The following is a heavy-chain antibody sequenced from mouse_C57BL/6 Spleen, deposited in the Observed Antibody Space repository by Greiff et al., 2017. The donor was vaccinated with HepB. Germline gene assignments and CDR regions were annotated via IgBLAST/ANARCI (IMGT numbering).Heavy chain of an antibody. Sequence: EVQLVESGGGLVKPGGSLKLSCAASGFTFSDYGMHWVRQAPEKGLEWVAYISSGSSTIYYADTVKGRFTISRDNAKNTLFLQMTSLRSEDTAMYYCASYGYDDYYAMDYWGQGTSVTVSS. V-gene: IGHV5-17*01. J-gene: IGHJ4*01. CDR2: ISSGSSTI. CDR1: GFTFSDYG. CDR3: ASYGYDDYYAMDY. D-gene: IGHD2-2*01.